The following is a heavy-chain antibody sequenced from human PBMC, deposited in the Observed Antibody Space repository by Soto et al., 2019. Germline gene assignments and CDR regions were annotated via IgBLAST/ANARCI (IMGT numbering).Heavy chain of an antibody. CDR2: INHSGST. V-gene: IGHV4-34*01. CDR1: GGSFSGYY. D-gene: IGHD5-12*01. CDR3: AGLWWLQYYYGMDV. J-gene: IGHJ6*02. Sequence: LSLTCAVYGGSFSGYYWSWIRQPPGKGLEWIGEINHSGSTNYNPSLKSRVTISVDTSKNQFSLKLSSVTAADTAVYYCAGLWWLQYYYGMDVWGQGTTVTVSS.